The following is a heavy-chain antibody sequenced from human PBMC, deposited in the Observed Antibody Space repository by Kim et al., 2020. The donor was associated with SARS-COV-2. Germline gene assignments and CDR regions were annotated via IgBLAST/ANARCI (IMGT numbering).Heavy chain of an antibody. D-gene: IGHD1-26*01. CDR2: ISSSGSTI. J-gene: IGHJ4*02. V-gene: IGHV3-11*01. CDR3: AREGSGSYYRLWYFDY. CDR1: GFTFSDYY. Sequence: GGSLRLSCAASGFTFSDYYMSWIRQAPGKGLEWVSYISSSGSTIYYADSVKGRFTISRDNAKNSLYLQMNSLRAEDTAVYYCAREGSGSYYRLWYFDYWGQGTLVTVSS.